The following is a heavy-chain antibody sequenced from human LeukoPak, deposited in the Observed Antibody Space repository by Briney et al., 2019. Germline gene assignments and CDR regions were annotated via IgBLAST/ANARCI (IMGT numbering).Heavy chain of an antibody. CDR1: GGTFSSHA. J-gene: IGHJ4*02. CDR2: INPNSGNA. CDR3: ARKIGDSGSYPD. D-gene: IGHD3-10*01. V-gene: IGHV1-8*02. Sequence: ASVTVSCKASGGTFSSHAISWVRQAPGQGLEWLGWINPNSGNAGYAQKFRGRVSMTRDTSIGTVYLELSSLKFEDTAVYYCARKIGDSGSYPDWGQGTLVTVSS.